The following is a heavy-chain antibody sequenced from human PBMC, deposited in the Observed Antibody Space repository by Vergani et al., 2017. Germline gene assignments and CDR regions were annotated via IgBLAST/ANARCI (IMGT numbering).Heavy chain of an antibody. J-gene: IGHJ6*02. CDR3: ARDCTSGGCPDNYGMDV. CDR2: ISASGAPT. CDR1: GFIFSTYA. V-gene: IGHV3-23*01. D-gene: IGHD2-8*01. Sequence: EVQLLESGGDLVQPGGSLRLSCTASGFIFSTYAMSWVRQAPGKGLEWVSGISASGAPTYYADSVKGRVTISRDNSKNTLYLQMNSLRVEDAAVYYCARDCTSGGCPDNYGMDVWGQGATVTVS.